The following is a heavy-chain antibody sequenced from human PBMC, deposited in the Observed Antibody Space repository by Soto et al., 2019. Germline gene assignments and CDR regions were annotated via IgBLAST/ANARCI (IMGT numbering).Heavy chain of an antibody. J-gene: IGHJ3*02. D-gene: IGHD6-6*01. CDR3: AGTYSSSPGGDAFDI. Sequence: GESLKIPCKGSGYSFTSYWIGWVRQMPGKGLEWMGIIYPGDSDTRYSPSFQGQVTISADKSISTAYLQWSSLKASDTAMYYCAGTYSSSPGGDAFDIWGQGTMVTVSS. V-gene: IGHV5-51*01. CDR1: GYSFTSYW. CDR2: IYPGDSDT.